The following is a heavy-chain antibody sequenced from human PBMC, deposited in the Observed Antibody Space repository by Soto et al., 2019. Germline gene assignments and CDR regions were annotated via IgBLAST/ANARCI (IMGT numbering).Heavy chain of an antibody. D-gene: IGHD3-10*01. CDR3: ARDLGGWVGEMGWFDP. CDR1: GFTFSRYG. CDR2: IWYEGSNK. Sequence: QVQLVESGGGVVQPGRSLRLSCAASGFTFSRYGMHWVRQAPGKGLEWVAVIWYEGSNKYYADSVEGRFTISRDNSKNTLYLQMNSLRAEDTAVYYCARDLGGWVGEMGWFDPWGQGTLVTVSS. J-gene: IGHJ5*02. V-gene: IGHV3-33*01.